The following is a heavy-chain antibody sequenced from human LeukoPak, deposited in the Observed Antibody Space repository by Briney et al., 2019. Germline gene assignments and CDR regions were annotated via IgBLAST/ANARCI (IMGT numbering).Heavy chain of an antibody. V-gene: IGHV3-53*01. CDR1: GFTVSSNY. J-gene: IGHJ3*02. CDR3: AKDSWSRNGIYDAFDI. CDR2: IYSGGST. D-gene: IGHD2-8*01. Sequence: GGSLRLSCAASGFTVSSNYMSWVRQAPGKGLEWVSVIYSGGSTYYADSAKGRLTISRDNSKNTLSLQMNNLRPEDTAVYYCAKDSWSRNGIYDAFDIWGQGTMVTVSS.